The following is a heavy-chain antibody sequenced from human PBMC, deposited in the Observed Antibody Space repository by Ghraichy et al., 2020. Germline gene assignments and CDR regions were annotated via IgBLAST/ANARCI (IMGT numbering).Heavy chain of an antibody. V-gene: IGHV1-24*01. CDR2: FHPEDGET. Sequence: ASVKVSCKVSGHTLTELAMHWVRQTPGKGLEWMGGFHPEDGETIYAQKFQGRVTMTEDTSADTAYMELSSLRSEDTALYYCSTLRGCSNTSCPDAFDIWGQGTMVTVSS. CDR3: STLRGCSNTSCPDAFDI. J-gene: IGHJ3*02. CDR1: GHTLTELA. D-gene: IGHD2-2*01.